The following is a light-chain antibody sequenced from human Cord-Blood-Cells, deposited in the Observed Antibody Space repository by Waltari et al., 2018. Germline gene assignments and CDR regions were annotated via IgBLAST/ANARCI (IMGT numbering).Light chain of an antibody. CDR2: GAS. V-gene: IGKV3-15*01. J-gene: IGKJ2*01. Sequence: EIVMTQSPATLSVSPGERATLSCRARQRVRSNLAWYQQKPGQAPRHLIYGASTRATGIPARFSGSGSGTEFTLTISSLQSEDFAVYYCQQYNNWPPSTFGQGTKLEIK. CDR3: QQYNNWPPST. CDR1: QRVRSN.